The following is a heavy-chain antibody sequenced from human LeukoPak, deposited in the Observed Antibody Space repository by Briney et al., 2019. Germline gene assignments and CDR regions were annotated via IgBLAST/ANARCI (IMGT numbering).Heavy chain of an antibody. CDR1: GYTFTSYG. CDR3: ARVVTMIVVAPDNYYYYMDV. D-gene: IGHD3-22*01. CDR2: ISVYKGNT. Sequence: ASVKVSCKASGYTFTSYGISWVRQAPGQGLEWMGWISVYKGNTNYAQKLQGRVTMTTDTSTSTAYMELRSLRSDDTAVYYCARVVTMIVVAPDNYYYYMDVWGKGTTVTIFS. V-gene: IGHV1-18*01. J-gene: IGHJ6*03.